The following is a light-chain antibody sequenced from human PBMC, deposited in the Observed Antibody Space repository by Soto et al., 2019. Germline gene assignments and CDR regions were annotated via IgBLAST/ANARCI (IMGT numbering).Light chain of an antibody. CDR2: GAS. J-gene: IGKJ5*01. V-gene: IGKV3-20*01. CDR1: QSVSSSY. Sequence: EIVLTQSPGTLSLSPGERVTLSCRASQSVSSSYLAWYQQKPGQAPRLLIYGASSRATGIPDRFSGSGSGTDFTLTISRLEPEDFAVYYCQQYGSSLFGQGTRLE. CDR3: QQYGSSL.